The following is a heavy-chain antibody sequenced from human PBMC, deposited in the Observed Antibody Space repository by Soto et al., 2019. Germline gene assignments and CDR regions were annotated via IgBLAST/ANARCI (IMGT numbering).Heavy chain of an antibody. J-gene: IGHJ5*02. CDR2: IGSKGQNYAT. CDR3: TKYSGTSSAPAA. CDR1: GFSFSDSA. V-gene: IGHV3-73*02. D-gene: IGHD1-26*01. Sequence: EVQLVESGGGLGQPGGSLKLSCAASGFSFSDSAMHWVRQASGKGLEWVGRIGSKGQNYATTYAASVKGRFFMSTDESKNTAHLQMNSLKTEDTAVYYCTKYSGTSSAPAALGQGTLVTVSS.